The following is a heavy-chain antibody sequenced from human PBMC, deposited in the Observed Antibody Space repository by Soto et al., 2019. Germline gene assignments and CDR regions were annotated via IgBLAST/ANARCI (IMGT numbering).Heavy chain of an antibody. CDR2: TYYRSKWYN. V-gene: IGHV6-1*01. D-gene: IGHD6-19*01. CDR1: GDSVSSNSAA. Sequence: QSQTLSLTCAISGDSVSSNSAAWNWIRQSPSRGLEWLGRTYYRSKWYNDYAVSVKSRITINPDTSKNQFSLQLNSVTPEDTAVYYCARGAGDSIAVAGIFGAFDIWGQGTMVTVSS. J-gene: IGHJ3*02. CDR3: ARGAGDSIAVAGIFGAFDI.